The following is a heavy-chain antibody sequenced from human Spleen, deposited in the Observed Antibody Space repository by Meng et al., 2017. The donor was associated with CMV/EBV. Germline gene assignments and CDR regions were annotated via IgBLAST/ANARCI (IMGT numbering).Heavy chain of an antibody. Sequence: GESLKISCKGSGYSFTGYWIGWVRQMPGKGLEWMGIIYPGDSDIRYSPSFQGQVTISADKSVTTAYLQWSSLQASDTATYYCARALGHDYGNYYFDHWGQGTLVTVSS. CDR3: ARALGHDYGNYYFDH. CDR1: GYSFTGYW. J-gene: IGHJ4*02. D-gene: IGHD4-11*01. V-gene: IGHV5-51*01. CDR2: IYPGDSDI.